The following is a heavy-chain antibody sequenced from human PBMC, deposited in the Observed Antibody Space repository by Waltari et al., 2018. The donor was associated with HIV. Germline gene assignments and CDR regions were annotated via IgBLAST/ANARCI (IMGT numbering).Heavy chain of an antibody. CDR2: IYTSGST. CDR3: ARDLVGRYGSGSTFDY. CDR1: GGSISSGSYY. J-gene: IGHJ4*02. D-gene: IGHD3-10*01. V-gene: IGHV4-61*02. Sequence: QVQLQESGPGLVKPSQTLSLTCTVSGGSISSGSYYWSWIRQPAGKGLEWIGRIYTSGSTNSNPSLKSRVTISLDPSKNQFSLKLSSVTAADTAVYYCARDLVGRYGSGSTFDYWGQGTLVTVSS.